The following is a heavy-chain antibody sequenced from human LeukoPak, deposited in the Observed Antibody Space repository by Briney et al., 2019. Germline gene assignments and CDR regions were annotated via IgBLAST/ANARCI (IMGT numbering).Heavy chain of an antibody. D-gene: IGHD1-26*01. CDR2: ISSSGSTI. J-gene: IGHJ4*02. V-gene: IGHV3-11*04. CDR3: ARDVEVGATTGADY. Sequence: GGSLRLSCAASGFAFSDYYMSWIRQAPGKGLEWVSYISSSGSTIYYADSVKGRFTISRDNAKNSLYLQMNSLRAEDTAVYYCARDVEVGATTGADYWGQGTLVTVSS. CDR1: GFAFSDYY.